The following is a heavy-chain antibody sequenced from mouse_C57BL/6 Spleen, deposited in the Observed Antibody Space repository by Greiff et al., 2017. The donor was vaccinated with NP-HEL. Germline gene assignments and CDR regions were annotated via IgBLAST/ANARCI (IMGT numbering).Heavy chain of an antibody. V-gene: IGHV5-4*01. CDR2: ISDGGSYT. CDR3: AREYYYGSSYFDY. J-gene: IGHJ2*01. D-gene: IGHD1-1*01. Sequence: EVKLVESGGGLVKPGGSLKLSCAASGFTFSSYAMSWVRQTPEKRLEWVATISDGGSYTYYPDNVKGRFTISRDNAKNNLNLQMSHLKSEDTAMYYCAREYYYGSSYFDYWGQGTTLTVSS. CDR1: GFTFSSYA.